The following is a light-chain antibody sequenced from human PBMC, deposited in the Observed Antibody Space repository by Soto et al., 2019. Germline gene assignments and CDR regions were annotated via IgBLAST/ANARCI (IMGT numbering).Light chain of an antibody. Sequence: QSVLTQPASVSGSPGQSVTISCTGTSSDVGSYNLVSWYQQHPGKAPKVAIYEDTKRPSGVSDHFSGSKSGNTASLTISGLQADDEADYYCSSYAGSSTLVFGGGTKVTVL. J-gene: IGLJ3*02. CDR3: SSYAGSSTLV. CDR2: EDT. CDR1: SSDVGSYNL. V-gene: IGLV2-23*01.